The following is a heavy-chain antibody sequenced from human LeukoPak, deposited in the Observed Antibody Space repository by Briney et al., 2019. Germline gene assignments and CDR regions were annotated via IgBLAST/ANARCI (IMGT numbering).Heavy chain of an antibody. CDR3: ARGAEMATNAHFDY. CDR1: GFTFSSND. J-gene: IGHJ4*02. CDR2: IWYDGSNK. Sequence: GGSLRLSCVASGFTFSSNDMHWVRQAPGKGREWVAVIWYDGSNKYYADSVKGRFTISRDKAKNSLYLQMNSLRAEDTAVYYCARGAEMATNAHFDYWGQGTLVTVSS. V-gene: IGHV3-33*01. D-gene: IGHD5-24*01.